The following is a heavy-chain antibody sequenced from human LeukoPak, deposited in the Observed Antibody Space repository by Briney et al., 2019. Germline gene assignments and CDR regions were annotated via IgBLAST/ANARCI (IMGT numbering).Heavy chain of an antibody. D-gene: IGHD1-26*01. V-gene: IGHV3-23*01. CDR1: GFTFSNFH. J-gene: IGHJ4*02. CDR2: ISGSGGST. CDR3: AKGVVGATTNGLDY. Sequence: GGSLRLSCAASGFTFSNFHMSWVRQAPGKGLEWVSAISGSGGSTYYADSVKGRFTISRDNSKNTLYLQMNSLRAEDTAVYYCAKGVVGATTNGLDYWGQGTLVTVSS.